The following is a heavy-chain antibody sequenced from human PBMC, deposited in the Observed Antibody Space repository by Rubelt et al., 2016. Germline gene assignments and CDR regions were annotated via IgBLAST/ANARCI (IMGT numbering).Heavy chain of an antibody. CDR3: ARELNYFDY. CDR1: GYTFTSYA. Sequence: QSGSELKKPGASVKVSCKASGYTFTSYAMNWVRQAPGQGLEWMGGIIPILGTANYAQKFQGRVTITADESTSTAYMELSSLRSEDTAVYYCARELNYFDYWGQGTLVTVSS. V-gene: IGHV1-69*13. J-gene: IGHJ4*02. CDR2: IIPILGTA. D-gene: IGHD2-8*01.